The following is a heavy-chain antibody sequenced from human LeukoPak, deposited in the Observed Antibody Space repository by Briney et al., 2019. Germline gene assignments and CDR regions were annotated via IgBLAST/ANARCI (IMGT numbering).Heavy chain of an antibody. J-gene: IGHJ4*02. CDR3: ARVYLERLTAGYFDH. Sequence: PGGSLRLSCAASGFTFSSYVMSWVRQAPGKGLEWVSVITGSGDAYYAGSVQGRFTISRDNSKNTLYLQMNSLRDEDSAAYYCARVYLERLTAGYFDHWGQGTWVTVSP. CDR2: ITGSGDA. CDR1: GFTFSSYV. D-gene: IGHD2-8*01. V-gene: IGHV3-23*01.